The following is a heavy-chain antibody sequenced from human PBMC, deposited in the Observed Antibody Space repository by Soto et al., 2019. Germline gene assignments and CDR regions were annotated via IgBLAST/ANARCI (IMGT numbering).Heavy chain of an antibody. Sequence: QVQLVQSGAEVKEPGDSVRVSCEASGYTFTAYYIHWVRRAPGQGLEWMGWINPKFGDTTYAQDFHCRVSMTRDMSISTVYMELSRLTSDYTAIYYCARNMDYYYGRGSGNGHGVWGQGTTVTVFS. V-gene: IGHV1-2*02. J-gene: IGHJ6*02. CDR3: ARNMDYYYGRGSGNGHGV. CDR2: INPKFGDT. D-gene: IGHD3-10*02. CDR1: GYTFTAYY.